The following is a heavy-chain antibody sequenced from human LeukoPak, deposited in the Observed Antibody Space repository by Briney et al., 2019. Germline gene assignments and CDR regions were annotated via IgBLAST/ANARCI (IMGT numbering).Heavy chain of an antibody. Sequence: SSETLSLTCAVYVGSFSGYYWSWIRQPPGKGLEWIGEINHSGNTNYNPSLKSRVTISVDTSKNQFSLKLSSLTAADTAVYYCARGITMVRADPVGGMDVWGQGTTVTVSS. V-gene: IGHV4-34*01. CDR2: INHSGNT. J-gene: IGHJ6*02. D-gene: IGHD3-10*01. CDR1: VGSFSGYY. CDR3: ARGITMVRADPVGGMDV.